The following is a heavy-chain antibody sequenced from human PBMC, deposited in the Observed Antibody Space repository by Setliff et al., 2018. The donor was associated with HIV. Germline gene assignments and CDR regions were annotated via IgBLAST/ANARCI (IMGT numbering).Heavy chain of an antibody. CDR1: GGSISTDY. Sequence: ASETLSLTCTVSGGSISTDYWTWVRQSAGKGLEWIGRIQTSEGTKYNPSLNSRVTVSIDTPKNQFSLDLTSVTAADTAVYYCARHAVPHYYDSSGPSWGPGTLVTVSS. CDR2: IQTSEGT. V-gene: IGHV4-4*07. J-gene: IGHJ5*02. D-gene: IGHD3-22*01. CDR3: ARHAVPHYYDSSGPS.